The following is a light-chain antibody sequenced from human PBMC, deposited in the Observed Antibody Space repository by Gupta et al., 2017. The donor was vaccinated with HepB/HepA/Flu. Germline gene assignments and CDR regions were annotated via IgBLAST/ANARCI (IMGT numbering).Light chain of an antibody. Sequence: AIRMTQSPSSFSASTGDRVTITCRASQGISSYLAWYQQKPGKAPKLLIYAASTLQSGVPSRFSGSGSGTDFTLTISCLQSEDFAAYYCQQYYNSPPTFGQGTKVEIK. CDR2: AAS. V-gene: IGKV1-8*01. J-gene: IGKJ1*01. CDR3: QQYYNSPPT. CDR1: QGISSY.